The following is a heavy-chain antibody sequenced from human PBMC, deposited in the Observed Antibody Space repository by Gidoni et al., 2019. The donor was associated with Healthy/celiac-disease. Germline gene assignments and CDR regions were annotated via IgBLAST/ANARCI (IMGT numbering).Heavy chain of an antibody. J-gene: IGHJ6*02. Sequence: EVQLVESGGGLVKPGGSLRLSCAASGFTFSSYSMNWVRQAPGKGLEWVSSISSSSSYIYYADSVKGRFTISRDNAKNSLYLQMNSLRAEDTAVYYCAREGSSSFYYYYGMDVWGQGTTVTVSS. V-gene: IGHV3-21*01. CDR3: AREGSSSFYYYYGMDV. CDR1: GFTFSSYS. D-gene: IGHD6-6*01. CDR2: ISSSSSYI.